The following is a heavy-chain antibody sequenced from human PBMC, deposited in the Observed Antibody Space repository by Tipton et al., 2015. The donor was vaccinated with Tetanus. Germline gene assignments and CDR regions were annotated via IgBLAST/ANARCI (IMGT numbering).Heavy chain of an antibody. J-gene: IGHJ6*02. V-gene: IGHV4-31*03. CDR2: IYYSGSS. CDR1: DDSIRGGGYY. D-gene: IGHD6-13*01. Sequence: TLSLTCTVSDDSIRGGGYYWSWIRQHPGKGLEWIGYIYYSGSSYYNPSLKSRITLSVATSKKQFSLRLTSVSAADTAVYYCARGQAAGFTVGYYYYYYGMDVWGQGTTVTVSS. CDR3: ARGQAAGFTVGYYYYYYGMDV.